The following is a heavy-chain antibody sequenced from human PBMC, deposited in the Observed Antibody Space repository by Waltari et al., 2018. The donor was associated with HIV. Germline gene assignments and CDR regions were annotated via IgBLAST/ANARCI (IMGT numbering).Heavy chain of an antibody. J-gene: IGHJ4*02. D-gene: IGHD3-22*01. CDR3: ARAGTKTYYYDSGPQAHFDY. V-gene: IGHV1-2*02. Sequence: QVQLVQAGAEVKKPGASVKVSCKASGYPFTNYYIPGVRQAPGQGLEWLGWINPNTRGTNYTQKFQGRVTLTRDTSVNTAYMEMGGLTSDDTAVFYCARAGTKTYYYDSGPQAHFDYWGQGTLVTVSS. CDR1: GYPFTNYY. CDR2: INPNTRGT.